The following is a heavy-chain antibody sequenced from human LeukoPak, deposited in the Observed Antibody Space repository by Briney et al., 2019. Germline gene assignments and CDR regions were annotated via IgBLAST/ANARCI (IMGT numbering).Heavy chain of an antibody. CDR2: IYSGGST. J-gene: IGHJ4*02. CDR3: ASHDYGDPNFDY. Sequence: GGSLRLSCVVSGFTFNRCWMNWVRQAPGKGLEWVSDIYSGGSTYYADSVKGRFTISRDNSKNTLYLQMNSLRAEDTAVYYCASHDYGDPNFDYWGQGTLVTVSS. CDR1: GFTFNRCW. D-gene: IGHD4-17*01. V-gene: IGHV3-53*01.